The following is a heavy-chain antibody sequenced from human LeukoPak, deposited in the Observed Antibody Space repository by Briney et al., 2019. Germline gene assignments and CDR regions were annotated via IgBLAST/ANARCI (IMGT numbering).Heavy chain of an antibody. J-gene: IGHJ6*02. CDR3: ARDSKYYDFWSGYPPIYYYYGMDV. CDR2: IWYDGSNK. V-gene: IGHV3-33*01. CDR1: GFTFSSYG. Sequence: GGSLRLSCAASGFTFSSYGMRWVRQAPGKGLEWVAVIWYDGSNKYYADSVKGRFTISRDNSKNTLYLQMNSLRAEDTAVYYCARDSKYYDFWSGYPPIYYYYGMDVWGQGTTVTVSS. D-gene: IGHD3-3*01.